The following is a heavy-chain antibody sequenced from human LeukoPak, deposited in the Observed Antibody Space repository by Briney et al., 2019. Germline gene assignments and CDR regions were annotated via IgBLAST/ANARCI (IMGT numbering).Heavy chain of an antibody. Sequence: HSGGSLRLSCAASGFTFSSYGMHWVRQAPGKGLEWVAVIWYDGSNKYYADSVKGRFTISRDNSKNTLYLQMNSLRAEDTAVYYCAREYSGYDYGYFDYWGQGTLVTVSS. D-gene: IGHD5-12*01. CDR3: AREYSGYDYGYFDY. CDR2: IWYDGSNK. CDR1: GFTFSSYG. V-gene: IGHV3-33*01. J-gene: IGHJ4*02.